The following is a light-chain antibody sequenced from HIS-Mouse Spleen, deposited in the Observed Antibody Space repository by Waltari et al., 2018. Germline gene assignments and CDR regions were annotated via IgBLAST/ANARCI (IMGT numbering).Light chain of an antibody. CDR1: ALPKKY. CDR3: YSTDSSGNHRV. Sequence: SYELTQPPSVSVSPGQTARITCSGDALPKKYAYWYQQKSGQAPVMVIYEDSKRTSGVPERCSGSSSGTMATWTISGAQVEDEADYYCYSTDSSGNHRVFGGGTKLTVL. CDR2: EDS. V-gene: IGLV3-10*01. J-gene: IGLJ2*01.